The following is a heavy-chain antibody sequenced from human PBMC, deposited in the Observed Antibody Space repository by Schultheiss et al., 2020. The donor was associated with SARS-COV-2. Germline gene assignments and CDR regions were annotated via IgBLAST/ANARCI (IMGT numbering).Heavy chain of an antibody. Sequence: SETLSLTCTVSCDSISSSTYYWGWIRQPPGKGLEWFGSISYSGSTYYNPYLKSRVTISVDTSKNQFSLKLSSVTAADTAVYYCARGAGYYDGRGHWFDPWGQGTLVTVSS. D-gene: IGHD3-22*01. CDR2: ISYSGST. J-gene: IGHJ5*02. CDR1: CDSISSSTYY. V-gene: IGHV4-39*07. CDR3: ARGAGYYDGRGHWFDP.